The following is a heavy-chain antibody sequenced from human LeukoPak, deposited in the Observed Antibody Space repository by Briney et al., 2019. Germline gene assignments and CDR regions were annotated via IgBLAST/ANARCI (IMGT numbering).Heavy chain of an antibody. CDR3: AKNRFRSGELFLGGYYFDY. V-gene: IGHV3-23*01. CDR2: ISGSGGST. CDR1: GFTFSSYA. D-gene: IGHD3-3*01. Sequence: GGSLRLSCAASGFTFSSYAMSWVRQAPGKGLEWVSAISGSGGSTYYADSVKGRFTISRDNSKNTLYLQMNSLRAEDTAVYYCAKNRFRSGELFLGGYYFDYWGQGTLVTVSS. J-gene: IGHJ4*02.